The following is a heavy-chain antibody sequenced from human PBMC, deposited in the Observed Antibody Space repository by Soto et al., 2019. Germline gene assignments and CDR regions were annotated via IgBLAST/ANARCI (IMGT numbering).Heavy chain of an antibody. D-gene: IGHD6-6*01. J-gene: IGHJ6*02. CDR3: ASSVYSSSAYYYYGMDV. CDR2: IIPIFGTA. Sequence: SVKVSCKASGGTFSSYAISWVRQAPGQGLEWMGGIIPIFGTANYAQKFQGRVTITADESTSTAYMELSSLRSEDTAVYYCASSVYSSSAYYYYGMDVWGQGTTVTVS. V-gene: IGHV1-69*13. CDR1: GGTFSSYA.